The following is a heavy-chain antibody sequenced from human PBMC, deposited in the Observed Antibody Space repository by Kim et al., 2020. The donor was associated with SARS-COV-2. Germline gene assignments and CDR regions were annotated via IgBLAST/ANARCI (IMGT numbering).Heavy chain of an antibody. Sequence: SETLSLTCAVYGGSFSGYYWSWIRQPPGKGLEWIGEINHSGSTNYNPSLKSRVTISVDTSKNQFSLKLSSVTAADTAVYYCAGQGITMVQGLRDDYWGQGTLVTVSS. CDR3: AGQGITMVQGLRDDY. CDR1: GGSFSGYY. J-gene: IGHJ4*02. V-gene: IGHV4-34*01. CDR2: INHSGST. D-gene: IGHD3-10*01.